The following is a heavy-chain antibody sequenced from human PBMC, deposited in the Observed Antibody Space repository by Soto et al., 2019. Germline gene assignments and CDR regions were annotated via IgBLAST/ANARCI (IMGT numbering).Heavy chain of an antibody. CDR1: RFTFSSYW. J-gene: IGHJ3*02. CDR3: AKLAMVSASAFDI. D-gene: IGHD5-18*01. V-gene: IGHV3-30*18. Sequence: GGSLRLSCAASRFTFSSYWMSWVRQAPGKGLEWVAVISYDGSNKYYADSVKGRFTISRDNSKNTLYLQMNSLRAEDTAVYYCAKLAMVSASAFDIWGQGTMVTVSS. CDR2: ISYDGSNK.